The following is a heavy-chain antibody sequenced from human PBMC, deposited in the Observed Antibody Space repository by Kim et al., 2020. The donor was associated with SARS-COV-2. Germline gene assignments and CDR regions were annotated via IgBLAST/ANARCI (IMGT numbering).Heavy chain of an antibody. CDR2: IRSKANSDAT. Sequence: GGSLRLSCAASGFTLGGSAMHWVRQASGKGLEWVGRIRSKANSDATTYAASVKGRFTISRDDSKNTAYLQMNSLKTEDTAVYYCARGPPYRASYCDAFDIWGQGTMGTVSS. V-gene: IGHV3-73*01. CDR3: ARGPPYRASYCDAFDI. D-gene: IGHD1-26*01. CDR1: GFTLGGSA. J-gene: IGHJ3*02.